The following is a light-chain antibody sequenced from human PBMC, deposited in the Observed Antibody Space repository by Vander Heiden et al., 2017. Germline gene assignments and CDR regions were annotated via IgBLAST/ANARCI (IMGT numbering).Light chain of an antibody. CDR3: QQYNNWPPLYT. CDR2: GAS. Sequence: EIVMTQSPATLSVSPGERATLSCRASQSVSSNLAWYQQKPSQAPRLLIYGASTRATGIPARFSGSGSGTEFTLTISSLQSEDFAVYYCQQYNNWPPLYTFGQGNKLEIK. V-gene: IGKV3-15*01. CDR1: QSVSSN. J-gene: IGKJ2*01.